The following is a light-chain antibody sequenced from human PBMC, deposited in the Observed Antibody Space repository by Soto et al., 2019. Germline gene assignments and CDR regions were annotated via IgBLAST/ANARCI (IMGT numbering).Light chain of an antibody. V-gene: IGLV2-23*02. CDR3: CSYAGSSSAYV. CDR2: EVS. CDR1: SSDVGSYNV. J-gene: IGLJ1*01. Sequence: QSALTQPASVSGSPGQSITISCTGTSSDVGSYNVVSWYQQHPGKSPKLLIYEVSKRPSGVSDRFSGSKSGNTASLTISGLQAEDEADYQCCSYAGSSSAYVFGTGTKVTVL.